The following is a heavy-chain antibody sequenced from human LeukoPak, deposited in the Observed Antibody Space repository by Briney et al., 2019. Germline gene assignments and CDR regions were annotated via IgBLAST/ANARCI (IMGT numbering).Heavy chain of an antibody. D-gene: IGHD3-22*01. CDR1: GYSISSGYY. V-gene: IGHV4-38-2*02. CDR3: ARLGAPSINYYDSRGYFDL. J-gene: IGHJ2*01. CDR2: VYHRGTT. Sequence: SKTLSLTCTVSGYSISSGYYWGWIRQPPGKGLEWIGNVYHRGTTYYNPSLKSRVTISVDTSRNQFSLQLTSVTAADTAVYYCARLGAPSINYYDSRGYFDLWGRGTLVTVSS.